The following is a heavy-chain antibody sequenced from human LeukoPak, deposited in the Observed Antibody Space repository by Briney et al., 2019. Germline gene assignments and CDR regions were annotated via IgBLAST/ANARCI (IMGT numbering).Heavy chain of an antibody. J-gene: IGHJ4*02. D-gene: IGHD2-2*01. CDR2: IYYSGST. CDR1: GGSISSYY. Sequence: SETLSLTCTVSGGSISSYYWSWIRQPPGKGLEWIGYIYYSGSTNYNPSLKSRVTISVDTSKNQFSLKLSSVTAADTAVYYCARVDCSSTSCYPDLYYFDYWGQGTLVTVSS. CDR3: ARVDCSSTSCYPDLYYFDY. V-gene: IGHV4-59*01.